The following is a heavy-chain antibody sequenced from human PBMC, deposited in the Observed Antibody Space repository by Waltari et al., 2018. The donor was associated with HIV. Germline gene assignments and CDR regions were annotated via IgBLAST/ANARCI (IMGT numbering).Heavy chain of an antibody. J-gene: IGHJ4*02. CDR3: ARHSGIDCSSTSCFKRPFDY. CDR1: GGSISSTRYY. Sequence: QLQLQQSGPGLVKPSETLHLPCTVSGGSISSTRYYWACFRPPPGKGLEWIGSIHYSGNTFYNSSLKSRVAISIDTSKNQFSLTLSSVTAADTAVYFCARHSGIDCSSTSCFKRPFDYWGQGSLVTVSS. D-gene: IGHD2-2*01. CDR2: IHYSGNT. V-gene: IGHV4-39*01.